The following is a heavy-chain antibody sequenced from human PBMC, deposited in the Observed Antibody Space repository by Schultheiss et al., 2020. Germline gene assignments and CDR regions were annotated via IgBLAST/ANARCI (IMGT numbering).Heavy chain of an antibody. Sequence: GGSLRLSCAASGFTFSSYEMNWVRQAPGKGLEWVSYISSSGSTIYYADSVKGRFTISRDNAKNSLYLQMNSLRAEDTAVYYCARGSDYIWGRLFDPWGQGTLVTVSS. J-gene: IGHJ5*02. CDR3: ARGSDYIWGRLFDP. V-gene: IGHV3-48*03. CDR1: GFTFSSYE. CDR2: ISSSGSTI. D-gene: IGHD3-16*01.